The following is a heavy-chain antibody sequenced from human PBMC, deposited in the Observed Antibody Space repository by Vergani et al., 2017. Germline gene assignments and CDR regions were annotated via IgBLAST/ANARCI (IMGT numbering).Heavy chain of an antibody. V-gene: IGHV3-11*01. J-gene: IGHJ4*02. Sequence: QVQLVESGGGLVKPGGSLRLSCAASGFTFSDYYMTWIRQAPGKGLEWVSDISRSGSSTYYADSVRGRFTITRDNAKNSLYLQMNSLRAEDTAVYYCARFPNWSFDYWGQGTLVTVAS. CDR3: ARFPNWSFDY. CDR2: ISRSGSST. D-gene: IGHD1-1*01. CDR1: GFTFSDYY.